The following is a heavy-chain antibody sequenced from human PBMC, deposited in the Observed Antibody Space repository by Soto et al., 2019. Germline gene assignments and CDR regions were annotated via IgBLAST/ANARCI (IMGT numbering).Heavy chain of an antibody. J-gene: IGHJ3*02. V-gene: IGHV1-18*01. CDR1: GYTFTSYG. CDR2: ISAYNGNT. D-gene: IGHD3-9*01. CDR3: ARDQTYYDILTGYYFRGDAFDI. Sequence: GASVKVSCKASGYTFTSYGISWVRQAPGQGLEWMGWISAYNGNTNYAQKLQGRVTMTTDTSTSTAYMELRSLRSDDTAVYYCARDQTYYDILTGYYFRGDAFDIWGQGTMVTVSS.